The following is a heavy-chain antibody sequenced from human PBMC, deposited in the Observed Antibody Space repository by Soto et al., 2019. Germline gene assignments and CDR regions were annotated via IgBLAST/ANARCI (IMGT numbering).Heavy chain of an antibody. V-gene: IGHV3-23*01. CDR2: VSGSGGNT. D-gene: IGHD2-15*01. CDR3: AAPRGYCSGGSCYGGYFDY. CDR1: GFTFSSYA. J-gene: IGHJ4*02. Sequence: GGSLRLSCAASGFTFSSYAMNWVRQAPGKGLEWVSTVSGSGGNTYYADSVKGRFTISRDNSKNTLYLQMNSLRAEDTAVYDCAAPRGYCSGGSCYGGYFDYWGQGTLVTVSS.